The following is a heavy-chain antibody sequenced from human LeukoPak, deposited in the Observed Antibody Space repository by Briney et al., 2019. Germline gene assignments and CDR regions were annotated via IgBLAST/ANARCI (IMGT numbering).Heavy chain of an antibody. CDR3: ASWDIAAARFHFDY. J-gene: IGHJ4*02. CDR2: IYHSGST. CDR1: GGSISSSNW. D-gene: IGHD6-13*01. Sequence: SGTLSLTCAVSGGSISSSNWWSWVRQPPGKGLEWIGEIYHSGSTNYNPSLKSRVTISVDKSKNQFSLKLSSVTAADTAVYYCASWDIAAARFHFDYWGQGTLVTVSS. V-gene: IGHV4-4*02.